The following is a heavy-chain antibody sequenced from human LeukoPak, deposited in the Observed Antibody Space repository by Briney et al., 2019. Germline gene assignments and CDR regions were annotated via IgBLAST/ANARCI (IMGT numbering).Heavy chain of an antibody. J-gene: IGHJ4*02. CDR3: ARAAYDFED. V-gene: IGHV4-59*01. D-gene: IGHD3-3*01. Sequence: SETLSLTCTVSGGSISSYYWSWIRQPPGKGLEWIGYIYYSGSTNYNPSLKSRVTISVDTSKNQFSLKLSSVTAADTAVYYCARAAYDFEDWGQGTLVTVSS. CDR2: IYYSGST. CDR1: GGSISSYY.